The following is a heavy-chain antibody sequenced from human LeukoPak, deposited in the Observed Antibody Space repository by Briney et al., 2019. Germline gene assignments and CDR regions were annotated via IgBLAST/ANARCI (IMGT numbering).Heavy chain of an antibody. D-gene: IGHD3-10*01. Sequence: GGSLRLSCAASGFTFSSYYLTWVRQAPGKGLEWVSSISGSETYIHYADSVKGRFTISRDNANSSLYLQLNSLSAEDTAVYYCAKDGAPNAGYMDVWGKGTTVTVSS. CDR1: GFTFSSYY. J-gene: IGHJ6*03. V-gene: IGHV3-21*01. CDR2: ISGSETYI. CDR3: AKDGAPNAGYMDV.